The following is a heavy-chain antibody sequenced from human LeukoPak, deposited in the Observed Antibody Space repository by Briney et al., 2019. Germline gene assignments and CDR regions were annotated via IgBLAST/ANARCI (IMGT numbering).Heavy chain of an antibody. V-gene: IGHV3-30*18. CDR3: AKEGYCSSTSCYGAFDI. CDR2: ISYDGSNK. J-gene: IGHJ3*02. CDR1: GFTFSSYG. Sequence: GGSLRLSCAASGFTFSSYGMHWVRQAPGKGLEWVAVISYDGSNKYYADSVKGRFTISRDNSKNTLYLQMNSLRAEDTAVYYCAKEGYCSSTSCYGAFDIWGQGTMVTVSS. D-gene: IGHD2-2*01.